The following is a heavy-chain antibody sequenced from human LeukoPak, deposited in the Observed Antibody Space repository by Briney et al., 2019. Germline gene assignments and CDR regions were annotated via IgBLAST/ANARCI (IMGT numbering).Heavy chain of an antibody. J-gene: IGHJ3*01. D-gene: IGHD2-2*01. V-gene: IGHV3-48*01. CDR1: GFSLSSYT. Sequence: PGGSLRLSCAASGFSLSSYTMNWVRQAPGKGLEWVSYSSGSGSTIHYVDSVKGRFTMSRDNGTNSLYLQMNSLRAEDTALYYCARDHQYAFDVWGQGTMVTVSS. CDR2: SSGSGSTI. CDR3: ARDHQYAFDV.